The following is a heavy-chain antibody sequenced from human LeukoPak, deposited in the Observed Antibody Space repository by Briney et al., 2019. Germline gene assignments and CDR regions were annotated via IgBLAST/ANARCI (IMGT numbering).Heavy chain of an antibody. CDR1: GGSISSSNYH. Sequence: SETLSLTCTVSGGSISSSNYHWGWTRQPPGKGLEWIGSIYYSGSTYYNPSLKSRVTISVDTSKNQFSLKLSSVTAADTAVYYCARRLSGPLDYWGQGTLVTVSS. V-gene: IGHV4-39*01. D-gene: IGHD3-16*01. J-gene: IGHJ4*02. CDR3: ARRLSGPLDY. CDR2: IYYSGST.